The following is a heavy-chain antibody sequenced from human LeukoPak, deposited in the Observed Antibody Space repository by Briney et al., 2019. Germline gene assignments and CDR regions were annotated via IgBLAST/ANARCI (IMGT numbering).Heavy chain of an antibody. D-gene: IGHD4-17*01. J-gene: IGHJ4*02. CDR3: ARVTMVTTETNYFDY. CDR2: IYYSGST. V-gene: IGHV4-30-4*08. Sequence: PSETLSLTCTVSGGSISSGGYYWSWIRQHPGKGLEWIGYIYYSGSTYYNASLKSRVIISVDMSKNQFSLRLSSVTAADTAVYYCARVTMVTTETNYFDYWGQGTLVTVSS. CDR1: GGSISSGGYY.